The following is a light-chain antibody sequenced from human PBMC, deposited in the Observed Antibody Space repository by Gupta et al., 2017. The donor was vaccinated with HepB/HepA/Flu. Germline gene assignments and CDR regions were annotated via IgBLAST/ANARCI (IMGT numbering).Light chain of an antibody. CDR2: KAS. CDR3: QQYNSQGT. J-gene: IGKJ1*01. V-gene: IGKV1-5*03. Sequence: DIQMTQSPSTLSASVGDRVTITCRASQSISNWLAWYQQKAGKAPKLLIYKASSLESGVPSRFSGSGSGTEFTLNISSLQPDDFATYYCQQYNSQGTFGQGTKVEIK. CDR1: QSISNW.